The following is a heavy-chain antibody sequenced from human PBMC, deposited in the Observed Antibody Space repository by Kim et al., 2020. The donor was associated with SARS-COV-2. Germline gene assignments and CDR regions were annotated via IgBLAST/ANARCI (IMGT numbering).Heavy chain of an antibody. D-gene: IGHD3-3*01. V-gene: IGHV1-18*01. CDR3: ARADGSGALFDY. Sequence: NYAQKLQGRGTMTTDTSTSTAYMELRSLRSDDTAVYYCARADGSGALFDYWGQGTLVTVSS. J-gene: IGHJ4*02.